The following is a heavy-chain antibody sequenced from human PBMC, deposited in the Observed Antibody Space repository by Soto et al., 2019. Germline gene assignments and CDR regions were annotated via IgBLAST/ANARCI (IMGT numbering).Heavy chain of an antibody. CDR1: GGPFISYA. CDR2: IIPIFGTA. CDR3: ARVLAVAGKTSVPRYYYYGMDV. V-gene: IGHV1-69*01. Sequence: SVKVACNASGGPFISYASIWVRQSPGQGLEWMGGIIPIFGTANYAQKFQGRVTITADESTSTAYMELSSLRSEDTAVYYCARVLAVAGKTSVPRYYYYGMDVWGQGTTVTVSS. D-gene: IGHD6-19*01. J-gene: IGHJ6*02.